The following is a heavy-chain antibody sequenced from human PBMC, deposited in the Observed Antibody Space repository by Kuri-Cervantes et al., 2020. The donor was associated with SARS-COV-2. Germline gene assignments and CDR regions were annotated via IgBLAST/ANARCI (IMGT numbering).Heavy chain of an antibody. D-gene: IGHD3-10*01. CDR2: IYDSGRN. CDR1: GGSISTYY. J-gene: IGHJ4*02. Sequence: GSLRLSCTVSGGSISTYYWTWIRQPPGKGLEWIGYIYDSGRNDYNHWRNNYNPSLKSRVTISVDTSKNQFSLRLNSVTAADTAVYYCARMALGELSTFEYWGQGALVTVSS. CDR3: ARMALGELSTFEY. V-gene: IGHV4-59*01.